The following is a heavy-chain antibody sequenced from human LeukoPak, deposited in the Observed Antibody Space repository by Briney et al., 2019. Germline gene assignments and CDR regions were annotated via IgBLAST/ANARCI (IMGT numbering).Heavy chain of an antibody. V-gene: IGHV5-51*01. CDR2: IYPDYSDT. Sequence: PGESLKISCSGSGYSLTSYWIGLVRQMPRKGLEWMGIIYPDYSDTRYSPSFQCQVTISADKSISTAYLQWSSLKASDTAMYYCALNAGCSSGWTYYYYYGMDVWGQGTTVTVSS. J-gene: IGHJ6*01. CDR1: GYSLTSYW. CDR3: ALNAGCSSGWTYYYYYGMDV. D-gene: IGHD6-19*01.